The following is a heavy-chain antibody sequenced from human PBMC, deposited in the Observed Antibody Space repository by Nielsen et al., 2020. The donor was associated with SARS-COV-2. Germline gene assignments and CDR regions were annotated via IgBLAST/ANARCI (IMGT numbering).Heavy chain of an antibody. D-gene: IGHD2-2*01. CDR3: ARLGYCSSTSCYGTYFDY. CDR1: GFTFSSYW. J-gene: IGHJ4*02. CDR2: IKQDGSEK. V-gene: IGHV3-7*03. Sequence: GGSLRLSCAASGFTFSSYWMSWVRQAPGKGLEWVANIKQDGSEKYYVDSVEGRFTISRDNAKNSLYLQMNSLRAEDTAVYYCARLGYCSSTSCYGTYFDYWGQGTLVTVSS.